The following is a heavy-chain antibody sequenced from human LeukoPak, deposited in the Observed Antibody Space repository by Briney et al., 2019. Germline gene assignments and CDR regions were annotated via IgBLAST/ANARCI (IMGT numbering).Heavy chain of an antibody. D-gene: IGHD1-1*01. Sequence: SGGSLRLSCAAPGFTFSTYWMSWVRQAPGKGLQWVANIKQDGSEKSYVDSVKGRFTISRDNAKNSLYLQMNSLRAEDTAVYYCARDASTAGTTWDYWGQGTLVTVSS. CDR3: ARDASTAGTTWDY. V-gene: IGHV3-7*01. CDR1: GFTFSTYW. CDR2: IKQDGSEK. J-gene: IGHJ4*02.